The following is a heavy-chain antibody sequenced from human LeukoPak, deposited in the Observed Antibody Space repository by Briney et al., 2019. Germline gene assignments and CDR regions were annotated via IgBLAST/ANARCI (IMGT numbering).Heavy chain of an antibody. CDR2: IVVGSGNT. J-gene: IGHJ4*02. D-gene: IGHD3-22*01. CDR1: GFTFTSSA. V-gene: IGHV1-58*02. CDR3: AADIPWHSSGYSLDY. Sequence: SVKVSCKASGFTFTSSAMQWVRQARGQRLEWIGWIVVGSGNTNYAQKSQERVTITRDMSTSTAYMELSSLRSEDTAVYYCAADIPWHSSGYSLDYWGQGTLVTVSS.